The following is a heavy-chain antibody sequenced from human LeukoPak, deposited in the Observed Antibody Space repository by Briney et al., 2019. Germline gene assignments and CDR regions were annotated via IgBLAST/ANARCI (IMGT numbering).Heavy chain of an antibody. CDR2: IYYSGST. V-gene: IGHV4-39*01. Sequence: SETLSLTCTVSGGSISSSSYYWGWIRQPPGKGLEWIGSIYYSGSTYYNPSLKSRVTISVDTSKNQFSLKLSSVTAADTAVYYCARPWSAWDAFDIWGQGTMVTVSS. CDR1: GGSISSSSYY. D-gene: IGHD2-15*01. CDR3: ARPWSAWDAFDI. J-gene: IGHJ3*02.